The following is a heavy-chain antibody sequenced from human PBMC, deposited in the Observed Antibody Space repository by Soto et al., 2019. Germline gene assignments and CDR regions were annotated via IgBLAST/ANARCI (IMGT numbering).Heavy chain of an antibody. CDR2: ISAYNANT. V-gene: IGHV1-18*01. CDR1: GYTFTSYG. Sequence: ASVKVSCKASGYTFTSYGISWVRQAPGQGLEWMGWISAYNANTNYAQKLQGRVTMTTDTSTSTAYMELRSLRSDDTAVYYCARVGYSYGYTDYYFDYWGQGTLVTVSS. D-gene: IGHD5-18*01. J-gene: IGHJ4*02. CDR3: ARVGYSYGYTDYYFDY.